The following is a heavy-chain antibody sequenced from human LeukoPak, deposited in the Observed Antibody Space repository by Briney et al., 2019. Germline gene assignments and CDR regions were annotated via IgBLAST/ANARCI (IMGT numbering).Heavy chain of an antibody. CDR3: AKTTHGLGPTGLNP. J-gene: IGHJ5*02. Sequence: ASVKVSCKASGYSFTSYGITWVRQAPGQGLEWMGWISAYNGNTNYAQKFQGRVTLTTDSFTNTAFMDLRTLTSDDTSVYYCAKTTHGLGPTGLNPWGQGTLVIVSS. CDR1: GYSFTSYG. V-gene: IGHV1-18*01. D-gene: IGHD1-26*01. CDR2: ISAYNGNT.